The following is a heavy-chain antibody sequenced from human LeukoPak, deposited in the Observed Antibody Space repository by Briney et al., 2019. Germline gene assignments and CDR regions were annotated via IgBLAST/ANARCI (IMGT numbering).Heavy chain of an antibody. D-gene: IGHD3-22*01. J-gene: IGHJ4*02. CDR3: AREANYYDSSGYSDY. Sequence: SVKVSCKASGGTFSSYAISWVRQAPGQGLEWMGGIIPIFGTANYAQKFQGRATITADESTSTAYMELSSLRSEDTAVYYCAREANYYDSSGYSDYWGQGTLVTVSS. CDR1: GGTFSSYA. V-gene: IGHV1-69*13. CDR2: IIPIFGTA.